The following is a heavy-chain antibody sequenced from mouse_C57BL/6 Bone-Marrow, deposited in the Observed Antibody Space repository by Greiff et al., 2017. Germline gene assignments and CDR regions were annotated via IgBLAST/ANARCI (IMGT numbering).Heavy chain of an antibody. J-gene: IGHJ1*03. CDR1: GYTFTDYY. Sequence: EVQLQQSGPELVKPGASVKISCKASGYTFTDYYMNWVKQSHGKSLEWIGDINPNNGGTSYNQKFKGKATLTVDKSSSTAYMELRSLTSEDSAVYYCARHGSSLLWYFDVWGTGTTVTVSS. D-gene: IGHD1-1*01. CDR3: ARHGSSLLWYFDV. V-gene: IGHV1-26*01. CDR2: INPNNGGT.